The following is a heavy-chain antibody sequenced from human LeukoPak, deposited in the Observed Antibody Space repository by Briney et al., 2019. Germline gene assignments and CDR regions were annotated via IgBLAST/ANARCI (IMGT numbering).Heavy chain of an antibody. CDR2: MIGDGSEI. V-gene: IGHV3-7*03. D-gene: IGHD3-10*01. Sequence: GGSLRLSCAASGFTFSNSWMTWVRQAPGKGLEWVASMIGDGSEIHYVDSVKGRFTISRDNAKNSLYLQMNSLRAEDTALYYCASAGLTYGSGSYFVYWGQGTLVTVSS. CDR1: GFTFSNSW. J-gene: IGHJ4*02. CDR3: ASAGLTYGSGSYFVY.